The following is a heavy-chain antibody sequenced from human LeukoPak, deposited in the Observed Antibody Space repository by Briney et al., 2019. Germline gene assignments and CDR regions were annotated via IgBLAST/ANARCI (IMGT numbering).Heavy chain of an antibody. CDR1: GYTFTGHY. CDR2: INGNTGDT. D-gene: IGHD6-13*01. V-gene: IGHV1-2*02. J-gene: IGHJ4*02. CDR3: AREYSSSLSDY. Sequence: ASVTVSCKASGYTFTGHYVHWVRQAPGQGLEWMGWINGNTGDTNYAQRFQGRVTMIRETSISTMYMELSRLRSDDTAAYYCAREYSSSLSDYWGQGTLVTVSS.